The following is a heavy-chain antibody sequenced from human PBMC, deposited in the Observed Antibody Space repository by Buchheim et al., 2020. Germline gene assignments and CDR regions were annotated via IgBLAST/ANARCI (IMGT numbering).Heavy chain of an antibody. D-gene: IGHD6-13*01. J-gene: IGHJ4*02. CDR3: ARYQSGSSWQNYFDY. CDR2: IWYDGSNK. Sequence: QVQLVESGGGVVQPGRSLRLSCAASGFTFSSYGMHWVRQAPGKGLEWVAVIWYDGSNKYYADSVKGRFTISRDNSKHTLYLQMNSMRAEDTAVYYCARYQSGSSWQNYFDYWGQGTL. CDR1: GFTFSSYG. V-gene: IGHV3-33*01.